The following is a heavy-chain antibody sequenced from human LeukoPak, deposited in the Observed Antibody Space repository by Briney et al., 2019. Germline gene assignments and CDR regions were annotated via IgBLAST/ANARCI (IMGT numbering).Heavy chain of an antibody. D-gene: IGHD3-10*01. J-gene: IGHJ4*02. Sequence: PSETLSLTCTVSGGSISSYYWSWIRQPPGKGLEWIGEINHSGSTNYNPSLKSRVTISVDTSKNQFSLKLSSVTAADTAVYYCARGRGNYGSRREYYFDYWGQGTLVTVSS. CDR1: GGSISSYY. V-gene: IGHV4-34*01. CDR3: ARGRGNYGSRREYYFDY. CDR2: INHSGST.